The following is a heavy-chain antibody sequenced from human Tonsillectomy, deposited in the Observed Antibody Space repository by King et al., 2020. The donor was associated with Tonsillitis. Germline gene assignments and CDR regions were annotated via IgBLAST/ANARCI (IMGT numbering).Heavy chain of an antibody. Sequence: VQLQESGPGLVKPSETLSLTCTVSGGSISSYYWSWIRQPPGKGLEWIGYIYYNGSTNYNPSLKSRVTISVDTSKNQASLKLSSVTAADTAVYYWSRLTTFGGVIARNWFDPWGQGISVTVSS. CDR1: GGSISSYY. V-gene: IGHV4-59*08. CDR2: IYYNGST. D-gene: IGHD3-16*02. CDR3: SRLTTFGGVIARNWFDP. J-gene: IGHJ5*02.